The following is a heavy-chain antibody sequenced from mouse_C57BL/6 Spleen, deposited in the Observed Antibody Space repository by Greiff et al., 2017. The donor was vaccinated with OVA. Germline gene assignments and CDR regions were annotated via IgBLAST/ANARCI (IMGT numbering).Heavy chain of an antibody. V-gene: IGHV10-3*01. Sequence: EVQGVESGGGLVQPKGSLKLSCAASGFTFNTYAMHWVRQAPGKGLEWVARIRSKSSNYATYYADSVKDRFTISRDDSQSMLYLQMNNLKTEDTAMYYCVRDQCYDYDGDWYFDVWGTGTTVTVSS. CDR3: VRDQCYDYDGDWYFDV. CDR1: GFTFNTYA. J-gene: IGHJ1*03. D-gene: IGHD2-4*01. CDR2: IRSKSSNYAT.